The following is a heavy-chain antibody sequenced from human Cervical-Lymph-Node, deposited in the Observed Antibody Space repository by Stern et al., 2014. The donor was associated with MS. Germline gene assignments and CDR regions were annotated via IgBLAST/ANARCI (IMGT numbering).Heavy chain of an antibody. CDR2: IYTSGST. Sequence: QLQLQESGPGLVKPSQTLSLTCTVSGGSISSGSYYWSWIRQPAGKGLEWIGRIYTSGSTNYNTSLKSRVTISLDTSKNQFSLKLSSVTAADTAVYYCAREGDGYTRRFDPWGQGTLVTVSS. CDR1: GGSISSGSYY. D-gene: IGHD5-24*01. CDR3: AREGDGYTRRFDP. J-gene: IGHJ5*02. V-gene: IGHV4-61*02.